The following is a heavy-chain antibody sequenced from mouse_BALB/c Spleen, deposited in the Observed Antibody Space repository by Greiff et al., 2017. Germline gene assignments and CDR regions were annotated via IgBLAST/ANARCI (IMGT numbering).Heavy chain of an antibody. CDR3: AREGED. J-gene: IGHJ2*01. CDR2: ISYDGSN. Sequence: DVQLQESGPGLVKPSQSLSLTCSVTGYSITSGYYWNWIRQFPGNKLEWMGYISYDGSNNYNPSLKNRISITRDTSKNQFFLKLNSVTTEDTATYYCAREGEDWGQGTTLTVSS. CDR1: GYSITSGYY. V-gene: IGHV3-6*02.